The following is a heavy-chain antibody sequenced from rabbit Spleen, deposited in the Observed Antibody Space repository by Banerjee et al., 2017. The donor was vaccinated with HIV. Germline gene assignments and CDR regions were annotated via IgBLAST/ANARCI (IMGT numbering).Heavy chain of an antibody. Sequence: QLVESGGGLVQPGGSLKLSCKASGFSFSSGYWICWVRQAPGKGLEWIGDIYPVFGITNYANSVKGRFTISSDNAQNTLFLQLTSLTAADTATYFCARESCLDYSGAYFILWGQRHPGHRL. D-gene: IGHD4-1*01. J-gene: IGHJ4*01. CDR2: IYPVFGIT. V-gene: IGHV1S7*01. CDR1: GFSFSSGY. CDR3: ARESCLDYSGAYFIL.